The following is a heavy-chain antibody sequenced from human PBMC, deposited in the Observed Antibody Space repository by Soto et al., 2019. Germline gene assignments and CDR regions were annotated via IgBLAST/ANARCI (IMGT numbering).Heavy chain of an antibody. CDR3: ARSSGWYGEFDY. V-gene: IGHV4-30-2*01. CDR2: IYHSGST. D-gene: IGHD6-19*01. Sequence: QLQLQESGSGLVKPSQTLSLTCAVSGGSISSGGYSWSWIRQPPGKGLEWIGYIYHSGSTYYNPSLKSRVTISVDRSKNQFSLQLSSVTAADTAVYYCARSSGWYGEFDYWGQGTLVTVSS. CDR1: GGSISSGGYS. J-gene: IGHJ4*02.